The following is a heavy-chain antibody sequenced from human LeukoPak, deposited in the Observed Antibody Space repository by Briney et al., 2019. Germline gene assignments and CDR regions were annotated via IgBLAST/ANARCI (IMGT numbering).Heavy chain of an antibody. CDR2: IIPIFGTA. CDR3: ATKRGYSYGSPH. J-gene: IGHJ4*02. CDR1: GGTFSSYA. Sequence: SVKVSCKASGGTFSSYAISWVRQAPGQGLEWMGGIIPIFGTANYAQKFQGRVTITADESTSTAYMELSSLRSEDTAVYYCATKRGYSYGSPHWDQGTLVTVSS. D-gene: IGHD5-18*01. V-gene: IGHV1-69*13.